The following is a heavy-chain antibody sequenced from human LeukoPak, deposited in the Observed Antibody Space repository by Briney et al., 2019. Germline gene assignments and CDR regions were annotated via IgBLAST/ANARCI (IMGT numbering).Heavy chain of an antibody. CDR3: ARDYSNYIIDY. CDR1: GGSISTYY. V-gene: IGHV4-59*01. J-gene: IGHJ4*02. Sequence: SETLSLTCTVSGGSISTYYWSWIRQPPGKGLEWIGYVYYSGSTNYNPSLKSRVTMSVDTSKNQFSLTLSSVTAADTAVYYCARDYSNYIIDYWGQGTLVTVSS. D-gene: IGHD4-11*01. CDR2: VYYSGST.